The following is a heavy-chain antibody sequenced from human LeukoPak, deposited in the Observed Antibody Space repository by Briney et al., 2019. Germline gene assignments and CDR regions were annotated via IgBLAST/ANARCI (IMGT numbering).Heavy chain of an antibody. J-gene: IGHJ6*03. Sequence: PGGSLRLSCAASGFTFSSYSMNWVRQAPGKGLEWVSAISGSGGSTYYADSVKGRFTISRDNSKNTLYLQMNSLRAEDTAVYYCAKPGTRDYTSYYMDVWGKGTTVTVSS. D-gene: IGHD4-11*01. CDR3: AKPGTRDYTSYYMDV. CDR2: ISGSGGST. V-gene: IGHV3-23*01. CDR1: GFTFSSYS.